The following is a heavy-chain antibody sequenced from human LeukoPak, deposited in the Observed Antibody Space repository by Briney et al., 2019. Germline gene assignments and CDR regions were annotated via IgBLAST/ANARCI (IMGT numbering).Heavy chain of an antibody. D-gene: IGHD3-9*01. CDR3: ARSLGEYFDSQEDYYFDY. V-gene: IGHV3-30-3*01. CDR1: GFFFRSHA. Sequence: GGSLRLSCEASGFFFRSHALHWVRQAPGQGLEWLAIISFDGNQKFYADSVKGRFTISRDNAKNTLYLQMNSLRAEDTAVYYCARSLGEYFDSQEDYYFDYWGQGTLVTVSS. CDR2: ISFDGNQK. J-gene: IGHJ4*02.